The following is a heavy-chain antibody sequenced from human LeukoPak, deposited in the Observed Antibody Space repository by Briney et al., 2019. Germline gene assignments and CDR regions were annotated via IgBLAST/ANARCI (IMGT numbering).Heavy chain of an antibody. CDR2: IESSGTT. D-gene: IGHD3-10*01. CDR1: GGSITSGTKY. Sequence: PSETLSLTCTVCGGSITSGTKYWNWIRQPAGKGLEWIGLIESSGTTNYNPSLMSRLTMSLDTSKNQFSLNLNSVTAADTAIYYCARAVQDKYVFGSGAKYYFDYWGQGALVTVSS. CDR3: ARAVQDKYVFGSGAKYYFDY. J-gene: IGHJ4*02. V-gene: IGHV4-61*02.